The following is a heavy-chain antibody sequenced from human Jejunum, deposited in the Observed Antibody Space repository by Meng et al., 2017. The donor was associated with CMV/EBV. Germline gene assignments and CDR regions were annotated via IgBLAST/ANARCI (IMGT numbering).Heavy chain of an antibody. CDR2: IRGKAHSYAT. J-gene: IGHJ4*02. CDR3: TRADSSNYGSLFDY. CDR1: FTFGGSA. V-gene: IGHV3-73*01. D-gene: IGHD4-11*01. Sequence: FTFGGSAVHWVGQASGEGLEWVGRIRGKAHSYATAYAASVKGRFTISRDDSKNTAYLQMNSLKTEDTAVYYCTRADSSNYGSLFDYWGQGTLVTVSS.